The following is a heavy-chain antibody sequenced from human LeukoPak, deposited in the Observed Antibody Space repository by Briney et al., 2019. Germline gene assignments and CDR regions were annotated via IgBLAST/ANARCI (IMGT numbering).Heavy chain of an antibody. CDR3: AKVGHCSSTSCPKDFDY. V-gene: IGHV3-30*02. CDR2: IRYDGSNK. D-gene: IGHD2-2*01. Sequence: GGSLRLSCAASGFTFSSYGMHWVRQAPGKGLEWVAFIRYDGSNKYYADSVKGRFTISRDNSKNTLYLQMNSLRAEDTAVYYCAKVGHCSSTSCPKDFDYWGQGTLVTVSS. CDR1: GFTFSSYG. J-gene: IGHJ4*02.